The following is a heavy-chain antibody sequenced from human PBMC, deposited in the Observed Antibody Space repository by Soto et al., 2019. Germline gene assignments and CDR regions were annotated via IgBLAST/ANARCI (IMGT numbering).Heavy chain of an antibody. Sequence: ASVKVSWKASGDTLSNYAISWVRQAPGQGLEWMGGIIPILAILKYAQRFQGRVTITADESTGTANMELSSLRSGDTAIYYCASRVYGGNSWFFDFWGQGTLVTVSS. CDR1: GDTLSNYA. D-gene: IGHD2-21*02. CDR2: IIPILAIL. J-gene: IGHJ4*02. V-gene: IGHV1-69*13. CDR3: ASRVYGGNSWFFDF.